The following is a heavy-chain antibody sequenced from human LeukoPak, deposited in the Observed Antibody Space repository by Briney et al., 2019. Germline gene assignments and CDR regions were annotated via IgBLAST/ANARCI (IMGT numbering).Heavy chain of an antibody. V-gene: IGHV3-23*01. CDR1: GFTFSSYA. Sequence: GGSLRLSCAASGFTFSSYAMSWVRQAPGKGLEWVSAISGSGGSTYYADSVKGRFTISRDNSKNTLYLQMDSLRAEDTAVYYCAKDRIAVALGAGAQVNWFDPWGRGTLVTVSS. D-gene: IGHD6-19*01. CDR3: AKDRIAVALGAGAQVNWFDP. CDR2: ISGSGGST. J-gene: IGHJ5*02.